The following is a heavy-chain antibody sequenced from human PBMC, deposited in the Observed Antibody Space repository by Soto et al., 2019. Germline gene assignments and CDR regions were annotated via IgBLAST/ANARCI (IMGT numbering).Heavy chain of an antibody. CDR2: IYYSGGT. J-gene: IGHJ4*02. D-gene: IGHD3-10*01. V-gene: IGHV4-59*01. Sequence: SETLSLTCTVSGGSISSYYWSWIRQPPGKGLEWIGYIYYSGGTNYNPSLKSRVTISVDTSKNQFSLRLSSVTAADTAMYYCAGSRTRGVIIDYWGPRTLVTVSS. CDR1: GGSISSYY. CDR3: AGSRTRGVIIDY.